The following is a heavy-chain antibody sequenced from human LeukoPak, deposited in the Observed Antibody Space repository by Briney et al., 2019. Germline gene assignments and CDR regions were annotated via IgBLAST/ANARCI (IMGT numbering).Heavy chain of an antibody. D-gene: IGHD5-18*01. Sequence: PGGSLRLSCAASGFTFSTYNMNWVRQAPGKGLEWVSAITTSSAYIYYADSVKGRFTISRDNAKNSLYLQMNSLRAEDTAVYYCARVCGRTAMATSGSWFDPWGQGTLVTVSS. J-gene: IGHJ5*02. CDR1: GFTFSTYN. V-gene: IGHV3-21*01. CDR3: ARVCGRTAMATSGSWFDP. CDR2: ITTSSAYI.